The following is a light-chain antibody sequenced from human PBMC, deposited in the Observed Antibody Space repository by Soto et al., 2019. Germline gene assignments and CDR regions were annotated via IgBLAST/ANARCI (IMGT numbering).Light chain of an antibody. CDR1: SSDFAAYNY. CDR2: EVS. V-gene: IGLV2-14*01. J-gene: IGLJ1*01. CDR3: SSYYSARI. Sequence: QPALTQPASVSGSPGQSIAISCTGSSSDFAAYNYVSWYQHHPGKAPKLMIYEVSNRPSGVSNRFSGSKSGNTASLTISGLQAEDEADYYCSSYYSARIFGTGTKVTVL.